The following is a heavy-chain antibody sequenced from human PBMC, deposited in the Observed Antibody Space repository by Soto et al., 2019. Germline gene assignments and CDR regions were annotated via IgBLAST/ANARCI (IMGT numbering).Heavy chain of an antibody. CDR3: AILRYSSSWYHNNWFDP. Sequence: PSETLSLTCAVYGGSFSGYYWSWIRQPPGKGLEWIGEINHSGSTNCNPSLKSRVTISVDTSKNQFSLKLSSVTAADTAVYYCAILRYSSSWYHNNWFDPWGQGTLVTVSS. J-gene: IGHJ5*02. V-gene: IGHV4-34*01. CDR2: INHSGST. D-gene: IGHD6-13*01. CDR1: GGSFSGYY.